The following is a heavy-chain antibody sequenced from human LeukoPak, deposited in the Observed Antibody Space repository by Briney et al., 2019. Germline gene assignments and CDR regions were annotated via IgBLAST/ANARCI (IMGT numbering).Heavy chain of an antibody. D-gene: IGHD3-16*01. CDR3: AKLAGDVDY. V-gene: IGHV3-23*01. CDR2: ISGSGGST. Sequence: XLSCXXSXXTXXSXXXSXVRQAPGKGLEWVSAISGSGGSTYYADSVKGRFTISRDNSKNTLYLQMNSLRPEDTALYYCAKLAGDVDYWGQGTLVTVSS. CDR1: XXTXXSXX. J-gene: IGHJ4*02.